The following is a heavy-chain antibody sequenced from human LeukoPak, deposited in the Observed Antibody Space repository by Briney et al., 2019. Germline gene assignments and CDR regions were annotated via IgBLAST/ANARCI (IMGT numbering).Heavy chain of an antibody. J-gene: IGHJ6*03. CDR3: ARLIESSSWYYHYYMDV. D-gene: IGHD6-13*01. V-gene: IGHV4-4*09. CDR2: IYTSGST. CDR1: GGSISSYY. Sequence: SETLSLTCTVSGGSISSYYWSWIRQPPGKGLEWIGYIYTSGSTNYNPSLKSRVTISVDTSKNQFSLKLSSVTAADTAVYYCARLIESSSWYYHYYMDVWGKGTTVTVSS.